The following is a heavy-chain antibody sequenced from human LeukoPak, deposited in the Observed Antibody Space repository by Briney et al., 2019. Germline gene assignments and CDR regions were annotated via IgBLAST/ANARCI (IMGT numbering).Heavy chain of an antibody. J-gene: IGHJ4*02. D-gene: IGHD5-12*01. CDR3: ARAMRSGYDY. CDR2: ISSSSDAI. V-gene: IGHV3-48*02. Sequence: GGSLRLSCAASGFXFSTYGINWVRQAPGKGLEWVSYISSSSDAIYYADSVKGRFTISRDNARNSLYLQMNSLRDEDTAVYYCARAMRSGYDYWGQGTLVTVSS. CDR1: GFXFSTYG.